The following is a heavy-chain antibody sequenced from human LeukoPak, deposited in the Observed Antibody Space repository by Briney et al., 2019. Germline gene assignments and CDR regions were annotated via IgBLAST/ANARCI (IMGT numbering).Heavy chain of an antibody. CDR2: IYHSGST. D-gene: IGHD1-1*01. Sequence: PSETLSLTCTVSGYSISSGYYWGWIRQPPGKGLEWIGSIYHSGSTYYNPSLKSRVTISVDTSKNQFSLKLSSVTAADTAVFYCARRCGSYCFGSFDIWGQGTMVTVSS. J-gene: IGHJ3*02. V-gene: IGHV4-38-2*02. CDR1: GYSISSGYY. CDR3: ARRCGSYCFGSFDI.